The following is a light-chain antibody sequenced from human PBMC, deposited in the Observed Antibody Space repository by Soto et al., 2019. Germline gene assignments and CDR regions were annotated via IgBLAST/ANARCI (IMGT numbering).Light chain of an antibody. CDR3: AAWDDSLNGLV. Sequence: QSVLTQPPSASGTPGQRVTISCSGSSSNIGSNTVNWYQQLPGTAPKLLIYNNNQRPSGVPDRFSGSKSGTSASLAISGLQSEDDPDYYCAAWDDSLNGLVFGAGTKLTVL. J-gene: IGLJ1*01. V-gene: IGLV1-44*01. CDR2: NNN. CDR1: SSNIGSNT.